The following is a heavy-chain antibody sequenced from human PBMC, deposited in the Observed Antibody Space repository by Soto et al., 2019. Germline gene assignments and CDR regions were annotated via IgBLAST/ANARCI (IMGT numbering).Heavy chain of an antibody. J-gene: IGHJ6*02. CDR3: ATDCSGGSCYGASGMDV. V-gene: IGHV4-30-2*06. D-gene: IGHD2-15*01. CDR1: GGTITSGRSS. Sequence: QLQLQESGSGLVKPSQTLSLTCSVSGGTITSGRSSWNWIRQSPGKGLEWIAYIYHSGSTYYNPSLKSRVTISVDRSENQFSLKLTSVTAADTAVYYCATDCSGGSCYGASGMDVWGQGTTVTVSS. CDR2: IYHSGST.